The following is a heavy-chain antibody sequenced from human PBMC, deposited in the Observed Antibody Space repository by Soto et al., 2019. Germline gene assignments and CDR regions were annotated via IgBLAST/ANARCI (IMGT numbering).Heavy chain of an antibody. V-gene: IGHV1-69*01. CDR1: GGTFSSYA. CDR3: ARGVVITMVRGVIITGKLDY. J-gene: IGHJ4*02. CDR2: IIPIFGTA. Sequence: QVQLVQSGAEVKKPGSSVKVTCKASGGTFSSYAISWVRQAPGQGLEWMGGIIPIFGTANYAQKFQGRVTSTADESTSTAYMELSSLRSEETAVYYCARGVVITMVRGVIITGKLDYWGQGTLVTVSS. D-gene: IGHD3-10*01.